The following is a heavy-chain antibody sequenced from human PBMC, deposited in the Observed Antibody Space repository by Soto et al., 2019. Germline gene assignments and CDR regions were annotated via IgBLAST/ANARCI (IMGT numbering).Heavy chain of an antibody. CDR1: GFAFSSYS. CDR2: ISPSSDYM. CDR3: ARISGSASGNYYRDY. V-gene: IGHV3-21*01. D-gene: IGHD3-22*01. J-gene: IGHJ4*02. Sequence: EVQLVESGGGLVKPGESLRLSCTASGFAFSSYSMNWVRQSPGKGLEWVSSISPSSDYMFYADSVKGRFTISRDNAKKSLYLQMNSLRAEDTAISYCARISGSASGNYYRDYWGQGTLVTVSS.